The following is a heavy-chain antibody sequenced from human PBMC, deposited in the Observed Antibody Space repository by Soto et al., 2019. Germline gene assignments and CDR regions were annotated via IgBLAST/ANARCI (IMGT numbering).Heavy chain of an antibody. Sequence: SETLSLTCTVSGGSISSGDYYWSWIRQPPGKGLEWIGYIYYSGSTYYNPSLKGRVTISVDTSKNQFSLKLSSVTAADTAVYYCARVVVPAAFALDYWGQGTLVTVSS. V-gene: IGHV4-30-4*01. CDR1: GGSISSGDYY. J-gene: IGHJ4*02. CDR3: ARVVVPAAFALDY. CDR2: IYYSGST. D-gene: IGHD2-2*01.